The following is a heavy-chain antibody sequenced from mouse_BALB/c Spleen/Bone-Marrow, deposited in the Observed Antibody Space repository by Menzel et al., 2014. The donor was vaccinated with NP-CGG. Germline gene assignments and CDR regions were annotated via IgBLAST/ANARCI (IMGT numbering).Heavy chain of an antibody. D-gene: IGHD1-1*01. Sequence: VQLQQSGAELVKPGASVKLSCTASGFNIKDTYMHWVKERPEQGLEWIGRIDPANGNTKYDPKFQGKATITADTSSNTAYLQLSSLTSEDTAVYYCARYYYGYYFDYWGQGTTLTVSS. CDR1: GFNIKDTY. V-gene: IGHV14-3*02. CDR2: IDPANGNT. CDR3: ARYYYGYYFDY. J-gene: IGHJ2*01.